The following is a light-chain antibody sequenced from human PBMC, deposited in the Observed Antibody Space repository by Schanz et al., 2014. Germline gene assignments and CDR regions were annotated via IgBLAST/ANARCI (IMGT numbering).Light chain of an antibody. J-gene: IGLJ3*02. Sequence: QSALTQPPSASGSPGQSVTISCTGTSSDVGGYNYVSWFQQHPGKAPKLMLYEVSERPSGVPDRFSGSKSGNTASLTISGLQAEDEADYYCSSYTSIGTRVFGGGTKLTVL. V-gene: IGLV2-8*01. CDR3: SSYTSIGTRV. CDR1: SSDVGGYNY. CDR2: EVS.